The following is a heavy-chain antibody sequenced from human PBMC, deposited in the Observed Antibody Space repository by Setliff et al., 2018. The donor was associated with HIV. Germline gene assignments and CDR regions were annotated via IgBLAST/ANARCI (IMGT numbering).Heavy chain of an antibody. D-gene: IGHD6-19*01. V-gene: IGHV3-7*03. CDR2: INKEGSKS. CDR3: ARPLEYKSGWSVITGSFNN. J-gene: IGHJ4*01. CDR1: GFTCTNFW. Sequence: GSLGLSSLGTGFTCTNFWMSWVRQAPGKGLEWVANINKEGSKSSYAGSVKGRITISRDNAKNSLYLQMTNVTAEDTAVYYCARPLEYKSGWSVITGSFNNWGHGTMVTVSS.